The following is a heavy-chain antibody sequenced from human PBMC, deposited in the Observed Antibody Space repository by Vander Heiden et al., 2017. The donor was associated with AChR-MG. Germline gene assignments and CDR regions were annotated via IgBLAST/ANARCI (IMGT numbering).Heavy chain of an antibody. J-gene: IGHJ4*02. CDR1: GGSISSYY. CDR3: AGIMANYFDY. D-gene: IGHD3-16*01. Sequence: QVQLQESGPGLVKPSETLSLTCTVPGGSISSYYWSWIRQPPGKGLEWIGYIYYSGSTNYNPSLKSRVTISVDTSKNQFSLKLSSVTAADTAVYYCAGIMANYFDYWGQGTLVTVSS. CDR2: IYYSGST. V-gene: IGHV4-59*01.